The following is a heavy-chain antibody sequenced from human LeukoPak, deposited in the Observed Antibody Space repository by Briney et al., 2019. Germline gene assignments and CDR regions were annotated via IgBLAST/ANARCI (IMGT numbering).Heavy chain of an antibody. V-gene: IGHV3-30*02. D-gene: IGHD2-2*01. CDR1: GFTFSSYG. Sequence: GGSLRLSCAASGFTFSSYGMHWVRQAPGKGLEWVAFIRYDGSNKYYAGSVKGRFTISRDNSKNTLYLQMNSLRAEDTAVYYCAKVSLGYCSSTSCPPLDYWGQGTLVTVSS. J-gene: IGHJ4*02. CDR2: IRYDGSNK. CDR3: AKVSLGYCSSTSCPPLDY.